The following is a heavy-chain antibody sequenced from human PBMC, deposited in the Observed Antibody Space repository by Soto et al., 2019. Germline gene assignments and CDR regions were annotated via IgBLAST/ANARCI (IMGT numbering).Heavy chain of an antibody. D-gene: IGHD3-10*01. Sequence: SETLSLTCAVYGGSFSGYYWSWIRQPPGKGLEWIGEINHSGSTNYNPSLKSRVTISVDTSKNQFSLKLSSVTAADTAVYYCARVGVLWFGELHYYYYYGMDVWGQGTTVTVSS. CDR3: ARVGVLWFGELHYYYYYGMDV. V-gene: IGHV4-34*01. J-gene: IGHJ6*02. CDR2: INHSGST. CDR1: GGSFSGYY.